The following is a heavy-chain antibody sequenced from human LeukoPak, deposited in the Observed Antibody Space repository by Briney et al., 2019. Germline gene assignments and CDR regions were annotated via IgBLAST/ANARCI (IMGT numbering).Heavy chain of an antibody. CDR2: ISGSGGST. J-gene: IGHJ4*02. CDR3: ARDNYYDSSGYLAY. D-gene: IGHD3-22*01. V-gene: IGHV3-23*01. Sequence: QPGASLRLSCAASGFTFSSYAMSWVRQAPGKGLEWVSAISGSGGSTYYADSVKGRFTISRDNSKNTLYLQMNSLRAEDTAVYYCARDNYYDSSGYLAYWGQGTLVTVSS. CDR1: GFTFSSYA.